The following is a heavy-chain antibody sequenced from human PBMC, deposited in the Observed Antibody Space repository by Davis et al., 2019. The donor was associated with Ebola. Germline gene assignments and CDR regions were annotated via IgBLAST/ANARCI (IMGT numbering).Heavy chain of an antibody. V-gene: IGHV3-48*01. CDR1: GFSFSRYD. CDR3: ARDSLYYFDS. CDR2: INSGSTTL. J-gene: IGHJ4*02. Sequence: GGSLRLSCVASGFSFSRYDMNWVRQAPGKGLEWVSYINSGSTTLKYADSVKGRFTVSRNNAKNSLYLLMNSLRAEDTAVYFCARDSLYYFDSWGQGTLVTVSS.